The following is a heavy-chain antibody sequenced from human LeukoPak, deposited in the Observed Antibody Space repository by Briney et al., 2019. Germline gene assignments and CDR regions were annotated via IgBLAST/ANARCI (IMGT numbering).Heavy chain of an antibody. J-gene: IGHJ4*02. D-gene: IGHD1-7*01. CDR2: IYYSGST. V-gene: IGHV4-39*01. Sequence: PSETLSLTCTVSGGSISSGNYYWGWIRQPPGKGLEWIGGIYYSGSTYYNPSLKSRVTISVDTSKTQFSLKLRSVTAADTAVYYCARFDVELSYVDYWGQGTLVTVSS. CDR3: ARFDVELSYVDY. CDR1: GGSISSGNYY.